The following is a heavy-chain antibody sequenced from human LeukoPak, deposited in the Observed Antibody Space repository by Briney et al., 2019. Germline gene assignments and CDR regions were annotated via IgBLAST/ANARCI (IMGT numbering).Heavy chain of an antibody. Sequence: SETLSLTCGVSGGSIRSTNWWSWVRQPPGQGLEWIGEISLSGQTNFNPSLNGRVTMSLDESRNQLSLKLTSVTAADAAIYYFSRESGAFCPFGYWGQGTLVIVPP. CDR3: SRESGAFCPFGY. CDR1: GGSIRSTNW. V-gene: IGHV4/OR15-8*02. J-gene: IGHJ4*02. CDR2: ISLSGQT. D-gene: IGHD1-26*01.